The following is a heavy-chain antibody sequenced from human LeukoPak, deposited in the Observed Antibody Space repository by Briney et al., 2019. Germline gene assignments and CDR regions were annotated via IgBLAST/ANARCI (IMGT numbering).Heavy chain of an antibody. CDR3: ARIAVAGGHFDY. V-gene: IGHV3-48*03. D-gene: IGHD6-19*01. Sequence: PGGSLRLSCAASGFTFSSYEMNWVRQAPGKGLEWASYISYSGSTIYYADSVKGRFTISRDTARNSLYLQMNSLRAEDTAVYYCARIAVAGGHFDYWGQGTLVTVSS. CDR2: ISYSGSTI. CDR1: GFTFSSYE. J-gene: IGHJ4*02.